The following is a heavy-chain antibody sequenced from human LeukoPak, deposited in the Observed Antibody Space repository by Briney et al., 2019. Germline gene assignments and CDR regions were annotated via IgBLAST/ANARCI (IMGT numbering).Heavy chain of an antibody. CDR2: INPDDKST. D-gene: IGHD2-21*01. CDR1: GFTFRKFW. J-gene: IGHJ3*02. V-gene: IGHV3-74*01. Sequence: GGSLRLSCAASGFTFRKFWLHWVRQSPGKGLVWVSRINPDDKSTSYADSVKGRFTISSDNAQNTLYLQMNSLRAEDTVVYYCVTIVETSIDAFDIWGQGTMVTVSS. CDR3: VTIVETSIDAFDI.